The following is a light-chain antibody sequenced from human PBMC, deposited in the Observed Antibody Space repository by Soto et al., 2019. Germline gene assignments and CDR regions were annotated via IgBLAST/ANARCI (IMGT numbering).Light chain of an antibody. CDR3: AAWDDALDGLV. J-gene: IGLJ2*01. CDR1: SSNIGDNT. V-gene: IGLV1-44*01. Sequence: QSVLTQPPSASGTPGQRVTISCSGSSSNIGDNTVNWYQQLPGTAPKLLIHNDIQRPSGVPDRFSGSTSGTSASLAISRLQSEDEADYYCAAWDDALDGLVFGGGTKLTVL. CDR2: NDI.